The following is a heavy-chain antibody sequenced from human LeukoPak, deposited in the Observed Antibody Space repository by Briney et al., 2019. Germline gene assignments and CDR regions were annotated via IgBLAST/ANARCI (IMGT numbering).Heavy chain of an antibody. CDR1: GFTFSSYG. D-gene: IGHD3-22*01. CDR3: ARHTYYYDSSGVFDY. V-gene: IGHV3-30*02. CDR2: IRYDGSNK. Sequence: GGSLRLSCAASGFTFSSYGMHWVRQAPGKGLEWVAFIRYDGSNKYYADSVKGRFTISRDNSKNTLYLQMNSLRAEDTAVYYCARHTYYYDSSGVFDYWGQGTLVTVSS. J-gene: IGHJ4*02.